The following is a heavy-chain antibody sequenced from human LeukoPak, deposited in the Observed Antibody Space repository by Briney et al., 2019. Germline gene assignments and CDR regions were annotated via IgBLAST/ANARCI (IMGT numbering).Heavy chain of an antibody. J-gene: IGHJ4*02. CDR3: ARDYITMVRGVISGFDY. Sequence: GGSLRLSCAASGFTFSSYSMNWVRQAPGKGLEWVAVISYDGSNKYYADSVKGRFTISRDNSKNTLYLQMNSLRAEDTAVYYCARDYITMVRGVISGFDYWGQGTLVTVSS. D-gene: IGHD3-10*01. CDR1: GFTFSSYS. CDR2: ISYDGSNK. V-gene: IGHV3-30*03.